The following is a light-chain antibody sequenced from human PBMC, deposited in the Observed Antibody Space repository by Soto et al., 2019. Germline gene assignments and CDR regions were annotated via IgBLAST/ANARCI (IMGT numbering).Light chain of an antibody. CDR3: EAWDDSLTTVL. J-gene: IGLJ2*01. V-gene: IGLV1-51*01. Sequence: QSVLTQPPSVSAAPGQTVTISCSGSSSNIGNNYVSWYQQVPGTAPKLLIFDNNKRPSVIPDRFSGSKSGTSATLGITGLQTGDEADYYCEAWDDSLTTVLFGGGTKVTVL. CDR2: DNN. CDR1: SSNIGNNY.